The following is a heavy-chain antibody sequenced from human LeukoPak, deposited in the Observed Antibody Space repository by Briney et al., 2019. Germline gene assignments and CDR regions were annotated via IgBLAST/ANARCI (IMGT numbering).Heavy chain of an antibody. CDR3: ATENYYDSSDYAFDI. V-gene: IGHV1-24*01. J-gene: IGHJ3*02. CDR2: FDPEDGET. D-gene: IGHD3-22*01. Sequence: ASVKVSCKVSGYTLTELSMHWVRQAPGKGLEWMGGFDPEDGETIYAQKFQGRVTMTEDTSTDTAYMELSSLRSGDTAVYYCATENYYDSSDYAFDIWGQGTMVTVSS. CDR1: GYTLTELS.